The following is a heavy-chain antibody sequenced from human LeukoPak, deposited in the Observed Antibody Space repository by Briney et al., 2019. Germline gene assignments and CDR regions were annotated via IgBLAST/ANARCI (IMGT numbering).Heavy chain of an antibody. CDR3: TTYGSGRKFDY. CDR2: IESKTDGGTT. D-gene: IGHD3-10*01. V-gene: IGHV3-15*04. CDR1: GFSFSDAW. J-gene: IGHJ4*02. Sequence: GGSLRLSCAASGFSFSDAWMSWVRQIPGKGLEWVGRIESKTDGGTTDYAAPVEGRFTISRDDSTNTLYLQMNSLKSEDTAVYYCTTYGSGRKFDYWGQGILVTVSS.